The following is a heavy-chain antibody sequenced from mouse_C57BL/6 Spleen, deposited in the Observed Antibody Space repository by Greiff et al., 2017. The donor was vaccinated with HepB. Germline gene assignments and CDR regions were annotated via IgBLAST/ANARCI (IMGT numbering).Heavy chain of an antibody. Sequence: QVQLKQPGAELVKPGASVKLSCKASGYTFTSYWMHWVKQRPGQGLEWIGMIHPNSGSTNYNEKFKSKATLTVDKSSSTAYMQLSSLTSEDSAVYYCARKEKFITAMDYWGQGTSVTVSS. CDR2: IHPNSGST. V-gene: IGHV1-64*01. CDR1: GYTFTSYW. D-gene: IGHD1-1*01. CDR3: ARKEKFITAMDY. J-gene: IGHJ4*01.